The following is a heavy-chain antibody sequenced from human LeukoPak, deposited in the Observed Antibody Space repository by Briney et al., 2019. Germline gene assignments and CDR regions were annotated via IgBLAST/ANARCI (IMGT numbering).Heavy chain of an antibody. Sequence: PSETLSLTCAVYGGSFSGYYWSWIRQPPGKGLEGIGEINHSGSTNYNPSLKSRVTISVDTSKNQFSLKLSSVTAADTAVYYCASGVITFGGVIVYWGQGTLVTVSS. J-gene: IGHJ4*02. D-gene: IGHD3-16*02. CDR3: ASGVITFGGVIVY. CDR1: GGSFSGYY. V-gene: IGHV4-34*01. CDR2: INHSGST.